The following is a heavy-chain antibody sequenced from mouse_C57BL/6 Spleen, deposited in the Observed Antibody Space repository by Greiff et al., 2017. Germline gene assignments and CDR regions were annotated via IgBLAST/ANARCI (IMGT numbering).Heavy chain of an antibody. J-gene: IGHJ1*03. Sequence: VQLQQSGAELARPGASVKMSCKASGYTFTSYTMHWVKQRPGQGLEWIGYINPSSGYTKYNQKFKDKATLTADKSSSTAYMQLSSLTSEDSAVYYCAIITTVVAWYFDVWGTGTTVNVSS. CDR2: INPSSGYT. CDR3: AIITTVVAWYFDV. V-gene: IGHV1-4*01. D-gene: IGHD1-1*01. CDR1: GYTFTSYT.